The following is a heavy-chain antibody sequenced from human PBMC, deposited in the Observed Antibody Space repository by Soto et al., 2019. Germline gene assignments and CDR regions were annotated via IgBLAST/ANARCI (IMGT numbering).Heavy chain of an antibody. Sequence: GASVKVSCKASGYTFTSYGISWVRQAPGQGLEWMGWISAYNGNTNYAQKLQGRVTMTTDTSTSTAYMELRSLRSEDTAVYYCASPDIVVVPAAKVFYYYYGMDVWGQGTTVTVS. V-gene: IGHV1-18*01. D-gene: IGHD2-2*01. J-gene: IGHJ6*02. CDR3: ASPDIVVVPAAKVFYYYYGMDV. CDR1: GYTFTSYG. CDR2: ISAYNGNT.